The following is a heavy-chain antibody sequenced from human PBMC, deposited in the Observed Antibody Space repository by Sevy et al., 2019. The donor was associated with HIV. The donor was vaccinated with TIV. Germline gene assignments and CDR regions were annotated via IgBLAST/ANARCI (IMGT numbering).Heavy chain of an antibody. CDR2: IIPILNTV. CDR3: VRGGGNGWYYFDY. J-gene: IGHJ4*02. Sequence: ASVKVSCKASGGFFKSYGISWVRQAPGQGLEWMGGIIPILNTVHYAQKFQGRVTITADESTKTAYMELSSLRSEDTAVYYCVRGGGNGWYYFDYWGQETLVTVSS. D-gene: IGHD6-19*01. CDR1: GGFFKSYG. V-gene: IGHV1-69*13.